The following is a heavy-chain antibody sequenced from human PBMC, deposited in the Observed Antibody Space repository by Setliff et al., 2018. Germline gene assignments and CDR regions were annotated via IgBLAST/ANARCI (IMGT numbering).Heavy chain of an antibody. Sequence: PSETLSLTCAVQGGPFSGYYWTWIRQPAGKGLEYIGHIYTSGSTSYNPSLKSRVTISLDTSKNQFSLNLSSVTATDTAVYYCARAISGWYSAYYYYMDVWGKGTTVTVSS. CDR2: IYTSGST. CDR1: GGPFSGYY. V-gene: IGHV4-4*09. D-gene: IGHD6-19*01. CDR3: ARAISGWYSAYYYYMDV. J-gene: IGHJ6*03.